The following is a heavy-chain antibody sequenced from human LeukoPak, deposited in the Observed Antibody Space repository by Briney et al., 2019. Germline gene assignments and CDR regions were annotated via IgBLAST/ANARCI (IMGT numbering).Heavy chain of an antibody. V-gene: IGHV3-74*03. CDR2: TNTDGSST. CDR3: HGANAEH. D-gene: IGHD4/OR15-4a*01. Sequence: PGGSLRLSCAASGFTFSSYWMHWVRQAPGKGLVWVSGTNTDGSSTMYADSVKGRFTIARDNAKNTLYLQMNSLRAEDTAVYYCHGANAEHWGQGTLVTVSS. CDR1: GFTFSSYW. J-gene: IGHJ1*01.